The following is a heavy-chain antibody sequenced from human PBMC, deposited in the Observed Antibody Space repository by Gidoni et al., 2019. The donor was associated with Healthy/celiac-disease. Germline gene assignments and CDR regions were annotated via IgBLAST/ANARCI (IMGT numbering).Heavy chain of an antibody. Sequence: EVQLLESGGGLVQPGGSLRLSCAASGFPFSSYAMSWVRQAPGKGLEWVSAISGSGGSTYYADSVKGRFTISRDNSKNTLYLQMNSLRAEDTAVYYCAKGDSSGWFPLYYFDYWGQGTLVTVSS. CDR2: ISGSGGST. CDR1: GFPFSSYA. CDR3: AKGDSSGWFPLYYFDY. D-gene: IGHD6-19*01. J-gene: IGHJ4*02. V-gene: IGHV3-23*01.